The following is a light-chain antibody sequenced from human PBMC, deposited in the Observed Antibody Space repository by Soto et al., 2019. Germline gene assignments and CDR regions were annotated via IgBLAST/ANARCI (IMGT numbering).Light chain of an antibody. CDR2: AAS. Sequence: DIPMTQSPSSLSASVGDRVTITCRASQSISSYLNWYQQKPGKAPKLLIYAASSLQSGVPSRFSGSGSGTDFTLTIRSLQPEDFATYYCQQSYSTPPTFGHGTKVEIK. J-gene: IGKJ1*01. V-gene: IGKV1-39*01. CDR1: QSISSY. CDR3: QQSYSTPPT.